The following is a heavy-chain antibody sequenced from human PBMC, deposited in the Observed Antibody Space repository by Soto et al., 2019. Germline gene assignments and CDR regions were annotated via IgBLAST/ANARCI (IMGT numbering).Heavy chain of an antibody. CDR3: ARDPKGNAFDI. CDR1: GASLSDND. CDR2: INQSGST. J-gene: IGHJ3*02. V-gene: IGHV4-34*01. Sequence: KPSETLSLTCAVYGASLSDNDWSWVRQPPGKGLEWIGEINQSGSTNYDPSLKSRVTISMDTSKNQFSLRLRSVTAADTAIYYCARDPKGNAFDIWGRGTLVTVSS.